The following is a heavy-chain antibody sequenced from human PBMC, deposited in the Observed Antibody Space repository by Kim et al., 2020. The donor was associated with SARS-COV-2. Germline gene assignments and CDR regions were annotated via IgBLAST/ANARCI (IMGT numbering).Heavy chain of an antibody. CDR1: GFTFSSYS. CDR3: ARDGLLELPHQHNAEYFQH. D-gene: IGHD1-7*01. Sequence: GGSLRLSCAASGFTFSSYSMNWVRQAPGKGLEWVSSISSSSSYIYYADSVKGRFTISRDNAKNSLYLQMNSLRAEDTAVYYCARDGLLELPHQHNAEYFQHWGQGTLVTVSS. V-gene: IGHV3-21*01. CDR2: ISSSSSYI. J-gene: IGHJ1*01.